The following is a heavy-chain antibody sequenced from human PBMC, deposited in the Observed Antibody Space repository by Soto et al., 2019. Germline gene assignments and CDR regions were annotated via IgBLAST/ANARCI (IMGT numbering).Heavy chain of an antibody. CDR1: GDSISNYY. V-gene: IGHV4-59*08. CDR2: IYYSGST. Sequence: QVQLQESGPGLVKPSETLSLTCTVSGDSISNYYWSWIRQPPGKGLEWIGYIYYSGSTNYNPSLKSRVTISVDTSKNQFTQTMCSLTAADTAVYYCTRHLWVGSSWYLGAFDIWCQGTMVTVSS. D-gene: IGHD6-13*01. CDR3: TRHLWVGSSWYLGAFDI. J-gene: IGHJ3*02.